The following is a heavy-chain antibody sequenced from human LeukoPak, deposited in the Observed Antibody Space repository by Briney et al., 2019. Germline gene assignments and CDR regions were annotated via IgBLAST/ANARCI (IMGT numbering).Heavy chain of an antibody. CDR3: ARDPFSECSFDY. D-gene: IGHD6-25*01. CDR2: ISSSSSYI. Sequence: GGSLRLSCAASGFTFSRNSMSWVRQAPGEGLEWVSSISSSSSYIYYADSVKGRFTISRDNAKNSQYLQMNSLRSDDTAVYYCARDPFSECSFDYWGQGTLVTVSS. CDR1: GFTFSRNS. J-gene: IGHJ4*02. V-gene: IGHV3-21*01.